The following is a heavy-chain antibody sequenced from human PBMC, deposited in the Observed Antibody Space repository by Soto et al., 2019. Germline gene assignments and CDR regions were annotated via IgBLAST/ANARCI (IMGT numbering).Heavy chain of an antibody. CDR1: GFPFSSYA. Sequence: GGSLRLSCAASGFPFSSYAMSLVRQSPGKGLEWVSAISGSGGSTYYADSVKGRFTISRDNSKNTLYLQMNSLRAEDTAVYYCAKEGTANYFDYWGQGTLVTVSS. CDR2: ISGSGGST. J-gene: IGHJ4*02. V-gene: IGHV3-23*01. D-gene: IGHD3-10*01. CDR3: AKEGTANYFDY.